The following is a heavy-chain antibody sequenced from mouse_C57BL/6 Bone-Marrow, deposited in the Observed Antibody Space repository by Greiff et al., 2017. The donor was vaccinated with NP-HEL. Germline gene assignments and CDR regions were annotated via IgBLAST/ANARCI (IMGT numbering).Heavy chain of an antibody. Sequence: QVQLQQPGAELVKPGASVTMSCKASGYTFTSYWITWVTQRPGQGLEWIGDIYPGRGSTNYNEKFKSKATLTVDTSSSTAYMQLSSLTSEDSAVYYCARSFDSNPSYYAMDYWGQGTSVTVSS. CDR1: GYTFTSYW. D-gene: IGHD2-5*01. CDR3: ARSFDSNPSYYAMDY. J-gene: IGHJ4*01. V-gene: IGHV1-55*01. CDR2: IYPGRGST.